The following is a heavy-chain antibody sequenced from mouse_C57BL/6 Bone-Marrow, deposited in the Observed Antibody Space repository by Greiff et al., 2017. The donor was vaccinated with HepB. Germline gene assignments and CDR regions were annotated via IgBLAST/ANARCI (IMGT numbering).Heavy chain of an antibody. CDR2: ISDGGSYT. CDR1: GFTFSSYS. D-gene: IGHD3-2*02. V-gene: IGHV5-4*03. J-gene: IGHJ2*01. Sequence: EVKLVESGGGLVKPGGSLKLSCAASGFTFSSYSMSWVRQTPEKRLEWVATISDGGSYTYYPDNVKGRFTISRDKAKNNLYLQMSHLKSEDTAMYYCASESSGYRGYWGKGTTLTVAS. CDR3: ASESSGYRGY.